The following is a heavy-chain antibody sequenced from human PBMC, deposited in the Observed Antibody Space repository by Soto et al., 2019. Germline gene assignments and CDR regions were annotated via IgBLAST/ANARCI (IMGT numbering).Heavy chain of an antibody. CDR3: TRLGGYYQALDS. J-gene: IGHJ4*02. D-gene: IGHD3-22*01. V-gene: IGHV4-59*08. Sequence: SETPSLTCSVSGGSLSGHYWTWTRQPPGKGLEWIGYIYYAGTTTYNPSLKNRVTISLDTPKNQFSLKMDSVTAADTAVYYSTRLGGYYQALDSWGQG. CDR1: GGSLSGHY. CDR2: IYYAGTT.